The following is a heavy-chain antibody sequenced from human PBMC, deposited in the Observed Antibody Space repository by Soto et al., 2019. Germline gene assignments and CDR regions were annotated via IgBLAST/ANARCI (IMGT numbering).Heavy chain of an antibody. CDR1: GYTFTSYG. D-gene: IGHD4-4*01. CDR2: ISAYNGNT. CDR3: ARVALQKTRLYYYYYYMDV. Sequence: ASVKVSCKASGYTFTSYGISWVRQAPGQGLEWMGWISAYNGNTNYAQKLQGRVTMTTDTSTSTAYMELRSLRSDDTAVYYCARVALQKTRLYYYYYYMDVWGKGTTVTVSS. V-gene: IGHV1-18*01. J-gene: IGHJ6*03.